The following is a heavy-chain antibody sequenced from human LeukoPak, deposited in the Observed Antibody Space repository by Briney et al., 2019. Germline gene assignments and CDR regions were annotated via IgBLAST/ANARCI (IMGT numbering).Heavy chain of an antibody. CDR1: GFSVSSNY. CDR3: ARFPSSVSWHPVDY. CDR2: LYAGGNT. V-gene: IGHV3-66*01. Sequence: GGSLRLSCAASGFSVSSNYMSWVRQAPGKGLEWVSLLYAGGNTYYADSVKGRFTISRDNSKNTLYLQMNSLRAEDTAVYYCARFPSSVSWHPVDYWGQGTLVT. D-gene: IGHD3-22*01. J-gene: IGHJ4*02.